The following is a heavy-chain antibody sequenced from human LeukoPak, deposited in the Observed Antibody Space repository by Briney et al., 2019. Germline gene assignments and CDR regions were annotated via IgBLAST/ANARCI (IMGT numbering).Heavy chain of an antibody. V-gene: IGHV1-46*01. CDR3: ARDAESRSWYDPDWFDP. CDR1: GYTFTSYY. J-gene: IGHJ5*02. D-gene: IGHD6-13*01. Sequence: ASVKVSCMASGYTFTSYYMHWVRQAPGQGLEWMGIINPSGGSTSYAQKFQGRVTMTRDTSTSTVYMELSSLRSEDTAVYYCARDAESRSWYDPDWFDPWGQGTLVTVSS. CDR2: INPSGGST.